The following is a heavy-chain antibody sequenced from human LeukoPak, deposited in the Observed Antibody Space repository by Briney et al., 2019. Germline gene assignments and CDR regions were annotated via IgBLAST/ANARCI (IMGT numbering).Heavy chain of an antibody. Sequence: GGSLRLSCAASGFTFSSYAMHWVRQAPGKGLEWVAVMSFDGTHIYYADSVKGRFIISRDNSKNTLYLQMNSLRDEDTAVYHCARCSGYGMDVWGQGTTVTVSS. CDR3: ARCSGYGMDV. D-gene: IGHD3-10*02. J-gene: IGHJ6*02. V-gene: IGHV3-30-3*01. CDR2: MSFDGTHI. CDR1: GFTFSSYA.